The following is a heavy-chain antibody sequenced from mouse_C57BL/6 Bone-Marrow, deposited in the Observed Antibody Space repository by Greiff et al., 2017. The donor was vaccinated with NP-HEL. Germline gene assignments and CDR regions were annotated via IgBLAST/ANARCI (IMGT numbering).Heavy chain of an antibody. Sequence: ESGPGLMKPSQSLSLTCSVTGYSITSGYYWNWIRQFPGNKLEWMGYISYDGSNNYNPSLKNRISITRDTSKNQFFLKLNSVTTEDTATYYCARRYYGYYFDYWGQGTTLTVSS. CDR1: GYSITSGYY. CDR3: ARRYYGYYFDY. V-gene: IGHV3-6*01. D-gene: IGHD1-1*01. J-gene: IGHJ2*01. CDR2: ISYDGSN.